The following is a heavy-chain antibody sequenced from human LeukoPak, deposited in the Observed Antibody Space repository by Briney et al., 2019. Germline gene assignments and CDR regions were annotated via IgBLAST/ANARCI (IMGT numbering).Heavy chain of an antibody. Sequence: ASVKVSCKASGYTFTVYYMHWVRQAPGQGLEWMGWINPNSGGTNYAQKFQGRVTMTRDTSISTAYMELSRLRSDDTAVYYCARDRLPYYYDSSGYLLDYWGQGTLVTVSS. CDR3: ARDRLPYYYDSSGYLLDY. V-gene: IGHV1-2*02. J-gene: IGHJ4*02. CDR2: INPNSGGT. D-gene: IGHD3-22*01. CDR1: GYTFTVYY.